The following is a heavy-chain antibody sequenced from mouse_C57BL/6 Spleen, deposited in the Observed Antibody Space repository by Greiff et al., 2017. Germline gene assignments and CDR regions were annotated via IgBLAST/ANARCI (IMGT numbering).Heavy chain of an antibody. J-gene: IGHJ3*01. Sequence: QVQLKQPGAELVKPGASVKLSCKASGYTFTSYWMQWVKQRPGQGLEWIGEIDPSDSYTNYNQKFKGKATLTVDTSSSTAYMQLSSLTSEDSAVYYCASGGLRRAPSFAYWGQGTLVTVSA. CDR1: GYTFTSYW. CDR2: IDPSDSYT. D-gene: IGHD2-4*01. V-gene: IGHV1-50*01. CDR3: ASGGLRRAPSFAY.